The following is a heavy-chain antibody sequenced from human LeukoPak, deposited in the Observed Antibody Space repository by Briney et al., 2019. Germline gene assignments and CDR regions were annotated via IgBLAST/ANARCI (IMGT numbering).Heavy chain of an antibody. Sequence: GGSLRLSCAASGFTFGSYSMNWVRQAPGKGLEWVSYISSSSSTIFYADSVKGRFTISRDNAKNSLYLQMNSLRDEDTAVYFCARVLGGTYYVFDYWGQGTLVTVSS. CDR2: ISSSSSTI. CDR3: ARVLGGTYYVFDY. V-gene: IGHV3-48*02. CDR1: GFTFGSYS. D-gene: IGHD1-26*01. J-gene: IGHJ4*02.